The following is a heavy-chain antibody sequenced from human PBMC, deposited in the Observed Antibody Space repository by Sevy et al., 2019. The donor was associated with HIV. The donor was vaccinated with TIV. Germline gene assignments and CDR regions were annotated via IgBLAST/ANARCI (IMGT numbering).Heavy chain of an antibody. CDR2: IKEDGSEK. J-gene: IGHJ6*03. Sequence: GGSLRLSCAASGFPFRSYWMSWVRQAPGKGLEWVANIKEDGSEKYYVDSVKGRFTISRDNAKNSLFLQMNSLRAEDKAVYYCARGSSSWYNLYYYYYMDVWGKGTTVTVSS. CDR1: GFPFRSYW. CDR3: ARGSSSWYNLYYYYYMDV. V-gene: IGHV3-7*03. D-gene: IGHD6-13*01.